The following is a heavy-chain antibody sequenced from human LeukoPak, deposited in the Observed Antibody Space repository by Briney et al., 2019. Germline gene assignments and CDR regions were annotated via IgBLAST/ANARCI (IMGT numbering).Heavy chain of an antibody. Sequence: SETLSLTCTVSGGSISSYYWSWIRQPAGQGLEWLGRIYTSGSTNYNPSLKSRVTMSVDTSKNQFSLKLNSVTAADTAVYYCARDSYVDTAMVHFGYWGQGTLVTVSS. CDR2: IYTSGST. CDR1: GGSISSYY. V-gene: IGHV4-4*07. CDR3: ARDSYVDTAMVHFGY. D-gene: IGHD5-18*01. J-gene: IGHJ4*02.